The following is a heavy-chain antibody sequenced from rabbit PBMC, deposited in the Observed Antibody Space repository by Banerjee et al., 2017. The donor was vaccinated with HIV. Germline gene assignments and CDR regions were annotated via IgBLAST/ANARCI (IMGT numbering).Heavy chain of an antibody. D-gene: IGHD6-1*01. Sequence: QEQLVESGGGLVQPEGSLTLTCTASGLDFGRRFYMCWVRQAPEKGLEWIACIYPGDGNTYYASWAKGRFTISKTSSTTVDLKMTSLTAADTATYFRARRGDSGAGYAFNLWGPGTLVTVS. V-gene: IGHV1S45*01. CDR3: ARRGDSGAGYAFNL. CDR1: GLDFGRRFY. J-gene: IGHJ4*01. CDR2: IYPGDGNT.